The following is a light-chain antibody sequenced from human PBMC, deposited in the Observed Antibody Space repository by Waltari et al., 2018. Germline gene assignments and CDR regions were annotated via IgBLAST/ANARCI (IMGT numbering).Light chain of an antibody. CDR3: QQSYSSPLT. CDR1: QSISRY. V-gene: IGKV1-39*01. J-gene: IGKJ3*01. Sequence: DTQMTQPPSSLSASIGDRVIITCRASQSISRYLSWYQQIPGKAPKVLIYAASSLQSGVPSRFSGSGSGTDFTLTISSLQPEDFATYYCQQSYSSPLTFGPGTKVDIK. CDR2: AAS.